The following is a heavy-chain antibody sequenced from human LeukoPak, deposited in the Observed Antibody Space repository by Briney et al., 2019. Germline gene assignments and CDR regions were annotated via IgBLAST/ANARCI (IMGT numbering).Heavy chain of an antibody. D-gene: IGHD6-6*01. Sequence: GGSLRLSCSASGFTFSSDAMHWVRQAPGKGLEYVSVISSNGGSTYYADSVKGRFTISRDNSKNTLYLQMSSLRAEDTAVYYCVKEGGRGYSSSSVDYWGQGTLVTVSS. J-gene: IGHJ4*02. CDR1: GFTFSSDA. CDR2: ISSNGGST. V-gene: IGHV3-64D*09. CDR3: VKEGGRGYSSSSVDY.